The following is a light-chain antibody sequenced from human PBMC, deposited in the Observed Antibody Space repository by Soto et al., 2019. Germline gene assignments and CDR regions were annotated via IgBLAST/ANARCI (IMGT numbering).Light chain of an antibody. CDR2: ETS. CDR3: QQYGNSPT. V-gene: IGKV3-20*01. CDR1: QSVTAGY. Sequence: EIEFTQSPGTLPLSPRERATLSCRASQSVTAGYFAWYQQKPGQAPRLLIYETSSRTTGIPDRFSGSGSGTDFTLTISRLEPEDFAVYYCQQYGNSPTFGQGTKVDI. J-gene: IGKJ1*01.